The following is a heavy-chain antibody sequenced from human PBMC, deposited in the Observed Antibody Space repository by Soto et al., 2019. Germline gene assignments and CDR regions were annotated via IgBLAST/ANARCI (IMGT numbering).Heavy chain of an antibody. J-gene: IGHJ3*02. V-gene: IGHV3-11*01. Sequence: PGGSLRLSCAASRFTFSDYYMTWIRQAPGKGLEWVSYISSSGTGIYYPDSVKGRFTISRDNAKNSLYLQTSSLRAEDTAVYYCARAYSDAFDIWGQGTMVTVSS. CDR2: ISSSGTGI. CDR1: RFTFSDYY. CDR3: ARAYSDAFDI. D-gene: IGHD2-15*01.